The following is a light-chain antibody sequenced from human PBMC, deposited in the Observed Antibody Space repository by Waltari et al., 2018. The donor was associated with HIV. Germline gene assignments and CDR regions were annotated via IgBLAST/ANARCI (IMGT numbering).Light chain of an antibody. CDR3: QSYDSSNWV. J-gene: IGLJ3*02. CDR1: RGSIASNY. CDR2: EDN. V-gene: IGLV6-57*02. Sequence: NFMLTQPHSVSESPGKTVTISCTGSRGSIASNYVQQYQQRPGSAPTTVIYEDNQRPSGVPDRFSGSIDSSSNSASLTISGLKTEDEADYYCQSYDSSNWVFGGGTKLTVL.